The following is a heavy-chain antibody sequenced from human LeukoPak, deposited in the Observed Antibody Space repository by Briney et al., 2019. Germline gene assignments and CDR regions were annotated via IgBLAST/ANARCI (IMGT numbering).Heavy chain of an antibody. CDR1: GLTLSNYN. CDR2: ISVGSDAT. Sequence: GGSLRLSCAASGLTLSNYNMNWVRQAPGKGTEWISYISVGSDATYYADAVRGRFTISRDTAKNSLILQMNSLRAGDTALYFCARLSGTGYFDLWGQGTLVTVSS. CDR3: ARLSGTGYFDL. J-gene: IGHJ4*02. V-gene: IGHV3-48*04. D-gene: IGHD1-1*01.